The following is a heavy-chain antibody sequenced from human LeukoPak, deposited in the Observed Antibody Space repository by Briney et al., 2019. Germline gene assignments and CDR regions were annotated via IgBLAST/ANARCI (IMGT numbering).Heavy chain of an antibody. CDR1: GFEFSNFG. CDR2: IWYDGSNK. D-gene: IGHD2-2*01. J-gene: IGHJ4*02. V-gene: IGHV3-33*01. CDR3: ARDRSSTYFDY. Sequence: GGSLRLSCAASGFEFSNFGMHWVRQAPGKGLEWVAVIWYDGSNKYYGDSVKGRFTISRDNSKNTLYLEMNSLRAEDTAVYYCARDRSSTYFDYWAQGTPVTVSS.